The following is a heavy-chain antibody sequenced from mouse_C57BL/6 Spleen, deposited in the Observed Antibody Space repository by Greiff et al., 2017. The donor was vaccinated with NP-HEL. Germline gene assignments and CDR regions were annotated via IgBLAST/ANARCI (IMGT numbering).Heavy chain of an antibody. CDR2: IWSGGST. D-gene: IGHD1-1*01. Sequence: QVQLQQSGPGLVQPSQSLSITCTVSGFSLTSYGVHWVRQSPGKGLEWLGVIWSGGSTDYNAAFISRLSISKDNSKSQVFFKMNSLQADDTAIYYCARKDYGSSPYWYFDVWGTGTTVTVSS. V-gene: IGHV2-2*01. CDR1: GFSLTSYG. CDR3: ARKDYGSSPYWYFDV. J-gene: IGHJ1*03.